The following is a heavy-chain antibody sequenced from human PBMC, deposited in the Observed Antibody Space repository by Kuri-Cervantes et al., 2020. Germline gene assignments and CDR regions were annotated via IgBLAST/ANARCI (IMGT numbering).Heavy chain of an antibody. V-gene: IGHV4-39*01. CDR1: GGSISSSSYY. Sequence: SETLSLTCTVSGGSISSSSYYWGWIRQPPGKGLEWIGSIYYSGSTYYNPSLKSRVTISVDTSKNQFSLKLSSVTAADTAVYYCARHAGLEWLDKPAWWFDPWGQGTLVTFSS. CDR2: IYYSGST. D-gene: IGHD6-19*01. CDR3: ARHAGLEWLDKPAWWFDP. J-gene: IGHJ5*02.